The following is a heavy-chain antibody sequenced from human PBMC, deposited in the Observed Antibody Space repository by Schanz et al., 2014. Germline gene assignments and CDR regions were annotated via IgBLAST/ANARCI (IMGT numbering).Heavy chain of an antibody. D-gene: IGHD1-1*01. V-gene: IGHV3-23*04. J-gene: IGHJ4*02. Sequence: VQLVESGGGVVQPGRSLRLSCATSGFSFSSYAINWVRQAPGKGLEWVSGISGSGASTYYADSVKGRFTISRDNAKNSLYLEMNSLRAEDTALYYCARDRRNADLDYWGQGTLVTVSS. CDR1: GFSFSSYA. CDR3: ARDRRNADLDY. CDR2: ISGSGAST.